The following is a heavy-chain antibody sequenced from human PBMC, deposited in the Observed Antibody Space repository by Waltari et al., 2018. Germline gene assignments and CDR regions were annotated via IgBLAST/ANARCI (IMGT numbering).Heavy chain of an antibody. J-gene: IGHJ4*02. CDR1: GYTFTSYG. Sequence: QVQLVQSGAEVKKPGASVKVSCKASGYTFTSYGISWVRQAPGQGLEWMGWINPYNGNTKYIERLQGRVTMTRNTSISTAYMELSSLRSEDTAVYYCARGQGRGITMTYWGQGTLVTVSS. V-gene: IGHV1-18*01. CDR2: INPYNGNT. D-gene: IGHD3-22*01. CDR3: ARGQGRGITMTY.